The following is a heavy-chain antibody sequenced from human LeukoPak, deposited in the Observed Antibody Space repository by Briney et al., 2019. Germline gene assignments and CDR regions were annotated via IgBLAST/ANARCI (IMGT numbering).Heavy chain of an antibody. V-gene: IGHV4-39*01. CDR1: GGSISSSSYY. D-gene: IGHD3-22*01. CDR3: ASYPHSPTITMIVDTH. CDR2: IYYSGST. J-gene: IGHJ4*02. Sequence: NPSETLSLTCTVSGGSISSSSYYWGWIRQPPGKGLEWIGGIYYSGSTNYNPSLKSRVTISVDTSKNQFSLKLSSVTAADTAVYYCASYPHSPTITMIVDTHWGQGTLVTVSS.